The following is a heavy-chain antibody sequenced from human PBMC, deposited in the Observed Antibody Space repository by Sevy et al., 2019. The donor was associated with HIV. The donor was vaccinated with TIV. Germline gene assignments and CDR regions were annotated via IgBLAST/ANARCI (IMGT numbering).Heavy chain of an antibody. CDR3: ARSGAYCDYGMDV. V-gene: IGHV3-13*01. D-gene: IGHD2-21*01. J-gene: IGHJ6*02. Sequence: GGSLRLSCGASGFTFSSYDMHWVRQAAGKGLEWVSGIGSGGDAYYPASVKGRVTISKENAKNSLYLQLNSVSAGDTAVYYCARSGAYCDYGMDVWGQGTTVTVSS. CDR1: GFTFSSYD. CDR2: IGSGGDA.